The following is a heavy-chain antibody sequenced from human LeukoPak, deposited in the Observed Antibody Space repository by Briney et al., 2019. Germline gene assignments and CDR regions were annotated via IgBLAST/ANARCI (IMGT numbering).Heavy chain of an antibody. CDR1: GFTFSSYS. D-gene: IGHD3-22*01. Sequence: SGGSLRLSRAASGFTFSSYSMNWVRQAPGKGLEWVSSISSSSSYIYYADSVKGRFTISRDNAKNSLYLQMNSLRAEDTAVYYCARDLYYYDSSGYPSWGQGTLVTVSS. J-gene: IGHJ4*02. CDR3: ARDLYYYDSSGYPS. V-gene: IGHV3-21*01. CDR2: ISSSSSYI.